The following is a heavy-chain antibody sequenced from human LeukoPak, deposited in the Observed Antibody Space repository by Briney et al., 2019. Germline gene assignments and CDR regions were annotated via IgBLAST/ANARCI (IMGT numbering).Heavy chain of an antibody. Sequence: PGGSLRLSCAASGFTFTAYLIHWVRQAPGRGLEGVAVLSSDGNAMFYADSVKGRFTISRDNSKNTLYLQMNSLRAEDTAVYYCVRESEYYFDHSASSAYWGQGTLVTVSS. V-gene: IGHV3-30-3*01. CDR2: LSSDGNAM. CDR1: GFTFTAYL. J-gene: IGHJ4*02. D-gene: IGHD3-22*01. CDR3: VRESEYYFDHSASSAY.